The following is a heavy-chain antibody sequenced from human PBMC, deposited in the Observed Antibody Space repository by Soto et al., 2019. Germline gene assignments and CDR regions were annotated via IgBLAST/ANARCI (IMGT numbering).Heavy chain of an antibody. V-gene: IGHV3-23*01. D-gene: IGHD3-10*01. J-gene: IGHJ3*02. CDR2: ISGSGGST. CDR3: AKGYYGSGSYQGDAFDI. CDR1: GFTFSSYA. Sequence: EVQLLESGGGLVQPGGSLRLSCAASGFTFSSYAMSWVRQAPGKGLEWVSAISGSGGSTYYADSVKGRFTISRDNSKNTLYLQMNSLRAEDTAVYYCAKGYYGSGSYQGDAFDIWGRGTMVTVSS.